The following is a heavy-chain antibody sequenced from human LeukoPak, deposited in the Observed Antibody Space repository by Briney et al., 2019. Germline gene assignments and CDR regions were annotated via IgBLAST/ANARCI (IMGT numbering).Heavy chain of an antibody. CDR2: INHSGST. V-gene: IGHV4-34*01. J-gene: IGHJ5*02. CDR3: ARGGGGMRIYGKNWFDP. D-gene: IGHD3-16*01. Sequence: KTSETLSLTCAVYGGSFSGYYWSWIRQPPGKGLEWIGEINHSGSTNNNPSLKSRVTISVDTSKNQFSLKLSSVTAADTAVYYCARGGGGMRIYGKNWFDPWGQGTLVTVSS. CDR1: GGSFSGYY.